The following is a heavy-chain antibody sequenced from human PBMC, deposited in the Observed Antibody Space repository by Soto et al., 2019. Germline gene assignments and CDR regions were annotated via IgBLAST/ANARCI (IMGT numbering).Heavy chain of an antibody. J-gene: IGHJ5*02. CDR2: ISGSGDST. CDR3: VKDPGGITIFGVRTSNWFDP. Sequence: GGSLRLSCEASGFTFSSYVMNWVRQAPGKGLEWVSDISGSGDSTNYADSVKGRFAISRDNSKKTLYLQMNSLRVEDTAIYYCVKDPGGITIFGVRTSNWFDPWGQGTLVTVSS. D-gene: IGHD3-3*01. V-gene: IGHV3-23*01. CDR1: GFTFSSYV.